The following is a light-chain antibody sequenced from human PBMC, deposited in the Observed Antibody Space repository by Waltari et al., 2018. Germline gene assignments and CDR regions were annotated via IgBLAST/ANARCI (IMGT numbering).Light chain of an antibody. CDR3: CSYAGLGIYV. J-gene: IGLJ1*01. CDR2: EVT. CDR1: SSAVGNYNL. V-gene: IGLV2-23*02. Sequence: QSGLTQPASVSGSPGQSITFSCTGTSSAVGNYNLVSWYQQYPGKAPKLMVYEVTKRTSGVSDRCSGSKSGNTASLTISGLQSEDEADYYCCSYAGLGIYVFGTGTKVTVL.